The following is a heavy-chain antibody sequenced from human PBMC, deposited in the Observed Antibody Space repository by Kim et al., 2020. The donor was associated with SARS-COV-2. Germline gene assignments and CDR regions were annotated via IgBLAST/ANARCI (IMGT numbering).Heavy chain of an antibody. V-gene: IGHV3-53*01. Sequence: GGSLRLSCAASGFKFSGNYMSWVRQAPGGLVWISIFNSRNSTYYADSVSGRFPISRYNSKNTLALRMSSLKVEDTATSDCVGAPTRHYVWGRGTLVTVSS. D-gene: IGHD3-16*01. J-gene: IGHJ4*02. CDR3: VGAPTRHYV. CDR1: GFKFSGNY. CDR2: FNSRNST.